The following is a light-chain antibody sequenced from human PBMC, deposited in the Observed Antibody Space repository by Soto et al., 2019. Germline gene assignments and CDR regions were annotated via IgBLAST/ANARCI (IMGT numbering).Light chain of an antibody. V-gene: IGKV3-11*01. CDR3: QQRSNWPRT. Sequence: EIVLSQSPATLSLSPGERATLSCRASQSVSSYLAWYQQKPGQAPRLLIYDASKKAPGIPARFSGSGSGTDFPLTISSLEPEDFAVYYCQQRSNWPRTFGQGTKVEIK. CDR2: DAS. J-gene: IGKJ1*01. CDR1: QSVSSY.